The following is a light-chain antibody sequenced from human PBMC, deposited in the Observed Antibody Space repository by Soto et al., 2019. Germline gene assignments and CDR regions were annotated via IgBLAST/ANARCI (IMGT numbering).Light chain of an antibody. J-gene: IGKJ2*01. V-gene: IGKV1-39*01. CDR2: ASY. Sequence: DNQITQSPSSLSASVGDRVTITCRASQSISSHLNWYQHKPGRPPRLLIFASYILEGGVPSRFSGSGSDTYFTLTIDGLQPEDVATYYCQHSYITPRYTFGQGTKVEI. CDR3: QHSYITPRYT. CDR1: QSISSH.